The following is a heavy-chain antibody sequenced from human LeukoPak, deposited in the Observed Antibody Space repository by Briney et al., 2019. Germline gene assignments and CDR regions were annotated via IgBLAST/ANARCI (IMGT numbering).Heavy chain of an antibody. CDR1: DGSISSGSYY. J-gene: IGHJ4*02. Sequence: PSETLSLTCTVSDGSISSGSYYWSWIRQPAGKGLEWIGRIYTSGSTNYNPSLKSRVTISVDTSKNQFSLKLSSVTAADTALYYCARGGTTVTTFNYFDSWGQGTLVTVSS. D-gene: IGHD4-17*01. V-gene: IGHV4-61*02. CDR3: ARGGTTVTTFNYFDS. CDR2: IYTSGST.